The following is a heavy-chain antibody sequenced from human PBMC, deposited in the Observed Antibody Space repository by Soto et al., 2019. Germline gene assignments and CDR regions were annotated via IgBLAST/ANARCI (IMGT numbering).Heavy chain of an antibody. Sequence: PGESLKISCKGSGYTFTSDWIGWVRQMPGKGLEWMGIIYPGDSDTRYSPSFQGQVTISADKSSSTAYLQWSSLKASDSAMYYCARRPWEQRYGMDVWGQGTTVTVPS. CDR3: ARRPWEQRYGMDV. V-gene: IGHV5-51*01. CDR1: GYTFTSDW. D-gene: IGHD6-25*01. CDR2: IYPGDSDT. J-gene: IGHJ6*02.